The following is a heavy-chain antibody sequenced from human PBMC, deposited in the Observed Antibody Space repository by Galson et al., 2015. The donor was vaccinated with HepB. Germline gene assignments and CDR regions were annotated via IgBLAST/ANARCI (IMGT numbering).Heavy chain of an antibody. CDR2: INHSGST. CDR1: GGSFSGYY. CDR3: AREVDTAMVHDY. J-gene: IGHJ4*02. D-gene: IGHD5-18*01. Sequence: LTCAVYGGSFSGYYWSWIRQPPGKGLEWIGEINHSGSTNYNPSLKSRVTISVDTSKNQFSLKLSSVTAADTAVYYCAREVDTAMVHDYWGQGTLVTVSS. V-gene: IGHV4-34*01.